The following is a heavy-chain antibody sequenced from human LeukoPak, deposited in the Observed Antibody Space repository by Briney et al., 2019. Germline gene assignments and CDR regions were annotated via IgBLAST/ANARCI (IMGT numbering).Heavy chain of an antibody. CDR1: GFTFSSYW. CDR3: AREGSPLGYCSGGSCPDAFDI. D-gene: IGHD2-15*01. Sequence: GGSLRLSCAASGFTFSSYWMHWVRQAPGKGLVWVSRINSDGSRTSYADSVKGRFTISRDNATNTLYLQMNSLRAEDTAVYYCAREGSPLGYCSGGSCPDAFDIWGQGTMVTVSS. CDR2: INSDGSRT. V-gene: IGHV3-74*01. J-gene: IGHJ3*02.